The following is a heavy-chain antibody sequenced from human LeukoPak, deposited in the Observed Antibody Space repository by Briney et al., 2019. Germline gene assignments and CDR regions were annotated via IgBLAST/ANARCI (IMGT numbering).Heavy chain of an antibody. CDR3: AREGYCSSTSCYAYYYYYMDV. Sequence: PGGSLRLSCAASGFTFSSYSMNWVRQAPGKGLEWVSSISSSSSYIYYADSVKGRFTISRDNAKNSLYLQMNSLRAEDTAVYYCAREGYCSSTSCYAYYYYYMDVWGKGTTVTVSS. CDR2: ISSSSSYI. D-gene: IGHD2-2*01. V-gene: IGHV3-21*01. CDR1: GFTFSSYS. J-gene: IGHJ6*03.